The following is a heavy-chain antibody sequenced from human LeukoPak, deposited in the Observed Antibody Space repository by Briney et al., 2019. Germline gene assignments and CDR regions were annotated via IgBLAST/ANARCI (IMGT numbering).Heavy chain of an antibody. CDR2: IYYSGST. CDR1: GGSISSVDFY. CDR3: AYCGTSCGGSDAFDI. V-gene: IGHV4-39*01. D-gene: IGHD2-2*01. J-gene: IGHJ3*02. Sequence: SETLSLTCTVSGGSISSVDFYWGWIRQPPGKGLEWIGSIYYSGSTYYNPSLKSRVTISVDTSKNQFSLKLSSVTAADTAVYYCAYCGTSCGGSDAFDIWGQGTMVTVSS.